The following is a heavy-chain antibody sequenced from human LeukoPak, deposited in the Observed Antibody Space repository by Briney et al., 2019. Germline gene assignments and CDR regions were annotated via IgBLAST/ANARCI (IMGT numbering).Heavy chain of an antibody. CDR3: APFGGSSLPRNSLAR. D-gene: IGHD3-10*01. J-gene: IGHJ4*02. V-gene: IGHV3-9*01. CDR2: ISWNSANI. CDR1: GFNFDDYA. Sequence: GGSLRLSCAASGFNFDDYAMHWVRQPPGKGLEWVSGISWNSANIGYADSVKGRFTISRDNAKNSLYLQMNSLRDEDSAFYYCAPFGGSSLPRNSLARWGQGTLVTVS.